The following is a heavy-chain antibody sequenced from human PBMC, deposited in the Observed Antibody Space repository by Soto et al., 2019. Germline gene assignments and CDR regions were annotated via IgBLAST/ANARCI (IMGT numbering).Heavy chain of an antibody. J-gene: IGHJ5*02. CDR3: AREGALKPFSS. V-gene: IGHV3-21*01. Sequence: PGGSLRLSCVASGFTFSNYNMNWVRQAPGKGLEWVSHISGSSIYIHYADSVRGRFTISRDNAKNSLHLQMDSLRVEDTAVYYCAREGALKPFSSWGQGALVTVSS. CDR1: GFTFSNYN. CDR2: ISGSSIYI.